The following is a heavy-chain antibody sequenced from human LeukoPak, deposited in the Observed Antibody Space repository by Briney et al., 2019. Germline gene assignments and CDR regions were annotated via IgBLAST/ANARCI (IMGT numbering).Heavy chain of an antibody. J-gene: IGHJ5*01. V-gene: IGHV4-59*02. CDR3: ARGGASSKWLDS. CDR2: VYNDGT. CDR1: AASVSTYF. D-gene: IGHD4/OR15-4a*01. Sequence: SETLSLTCTVSAASVSTYFWSWIRQPPGKGLENIGYVYNDGTNYNPSLKSRVTMSIDTSKSQFSLKLNPVTAADTAVYFCARGGASSKWLDSWGQGILVTVSS.